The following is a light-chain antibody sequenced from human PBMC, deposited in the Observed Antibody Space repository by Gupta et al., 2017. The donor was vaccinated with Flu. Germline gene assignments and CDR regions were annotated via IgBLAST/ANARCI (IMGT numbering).Light chain of an antibody. CDR1: SNNFANPA. CDR3: SAWDSSLNALV. J-gene: IGLJ2*01. CDR2: SNN. Sequence: NSNNFANPASAWLQQHQRHPPKVLFYSNNNRPSEIAERFSASSSGNTASLTMTVLQPEDEGDYYCSAWDSSLNALVFGGGTKLTVL. V-gene: IGLV10-54*04.